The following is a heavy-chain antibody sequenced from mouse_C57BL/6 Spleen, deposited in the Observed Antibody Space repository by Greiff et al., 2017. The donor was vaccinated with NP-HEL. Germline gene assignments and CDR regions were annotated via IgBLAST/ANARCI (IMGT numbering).Heavy chain of an antibody. CDR3: ARSYDGGYFDY. D-gene: IGHD2-12*01. Sequence: QVQLQQSGAELVKPGASVKISCKASGYAFSSYWMNWVKQRPGKGLEWIGQIYPGDGDTNYNGKFKGKATLTADKSSSTAYMQLNSLTSEDSAVYFCARSYDGGYFDYWGQGTTLTVSS. J-gene: IGHJ2*01. CDR2: IYPGDGDT. CDR1: GYAFSSYW. V-gene: IGHV1-80*01.